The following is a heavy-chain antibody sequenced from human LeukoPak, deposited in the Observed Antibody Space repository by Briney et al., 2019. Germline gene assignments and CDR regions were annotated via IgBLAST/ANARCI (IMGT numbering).Heavy chain of an antibody. V-gene: IGHV3-48*01. J-gene: IGHJ6*03. CDR2: ISSSSTI. CDR3: ARDRGDQGPYYYYYMDV. Sequence: SGGSLRLSXAASGFTFSSYSMNWVRQAPGKGLEWVSYISSSSTIYYADSVKGRFTISRDNAKNSLYLQMNSLRAEDTAVYYCARDRGDQGPYYYYYMDVWGKGTTVTVSS. CDR1: GFTFSSYS. D-gene: IGHD2-2*01.